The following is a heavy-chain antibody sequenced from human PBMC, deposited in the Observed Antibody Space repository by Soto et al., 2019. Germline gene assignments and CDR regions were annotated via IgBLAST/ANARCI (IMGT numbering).Heavy chain of an antibody. CDR3: AKDRYYDSLTGYDYCHYAMDV. V-gene: IGHV3-23*01. D-gene: IGHD3-9*01. CDR2: ISGSGGIT. J-gene: IGHJ6*02. CDR1: GFTFSSYA. Sequence: DVQLLESGGGLIQPGGSLRVSCAASGFTFSSYAMNWVRQAPGKGLEWVSVISGSGGITYYADSVKGRFTISRDNSKNTLYLQMNSLRAEDTAVYFCAKDRYYDSLTGYDYCHYAMDVGGQGTTVTVSS.